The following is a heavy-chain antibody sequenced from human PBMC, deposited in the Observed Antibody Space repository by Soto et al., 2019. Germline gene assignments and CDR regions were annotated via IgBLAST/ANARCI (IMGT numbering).Heavy chain of an antibody. D-gene: IGHD1-1*01. Sequence: EVQLLESGGGLVQPGGSLRLSCAASGFTFGSYAMSWVRQAPGKGLEWVSAISGSGGSTYYAESVKGRFTISRDNSKNTLYLQMSSLRGEDTAVYYCAKDGRGYRWNDSFDYWGQGTLVTVSS. J-gene: IGHJ4*02. CDR1: GFTFGSYA. V-gene: IGHV3-23*01. CDR2: ISGSGGST. CDR3: AKDGRGYRWNDSFDY.